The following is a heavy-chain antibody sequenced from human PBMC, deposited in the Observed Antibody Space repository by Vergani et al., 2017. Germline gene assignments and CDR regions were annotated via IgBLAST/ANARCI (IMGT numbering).Heavy chain of an antibody. D-gene: IGHD1-26*01. CDR3: ARGKRKWELLEGRAFDP. V-gene: IGHV4-34*01. Sequence: QVQLQQWGAGLLKPSETLSLTFAVYGGSFSGYYWSWIRQPPGKGLEWIGEINHSGSTNYNPTLKSRVTISVDTSKNPVSLKLSTVTAEDTAVYYCARGKRKWELLEGRAFDPWGQGTLVTVSS. CDR2: INHSGST. J-gene: IGHJ5*02. CDR1: GGSFSGYY.